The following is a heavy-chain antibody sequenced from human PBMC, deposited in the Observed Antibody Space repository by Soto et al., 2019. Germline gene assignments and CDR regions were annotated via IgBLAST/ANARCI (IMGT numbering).Heavy chain of an antibody. CDR1: GGSISSSSYY. J-gene: IGHJ4*02. CDR3: ARLNYGDYAVDY. D-gene: IGHD4-17*01. CDR2: IYYSGST. V-gene: IGHV4-39*01. Sequence: SETLSLTCTVSGGSISSSSYYWGWIRQPPGKGLEWIGSIYYSGSTYYNPSLKSRVTISVDTSKNQFSLKLSSVTAADTAVYYCARLNYGDYAVDYWGQGTLVTVSS.